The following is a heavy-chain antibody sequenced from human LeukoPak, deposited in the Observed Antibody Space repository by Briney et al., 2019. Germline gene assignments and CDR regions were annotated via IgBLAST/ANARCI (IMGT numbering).Heavy chain of an antibody. D-gene: IGHD3-22*01. J-gene: IGHJ3*02. V-gene: IGHV1-46*01. CDR1: GYTFTVYY. CDR3: ARGGYDSSGRRGDAFDI. Sequence: WASVTVSFKGSGYTFTVYYMHWVRQAPGQGLEWMGIINPSGGSTSYAQKFQGRVTMTSDMFTSTVYMELSSLRSEDTAVYYCARGGYDSSGRRGDAFDIWGQGTMVTVSS. CDR2: INPSGGST.